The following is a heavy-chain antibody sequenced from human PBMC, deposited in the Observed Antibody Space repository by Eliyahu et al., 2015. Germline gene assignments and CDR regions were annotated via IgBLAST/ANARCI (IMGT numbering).Heavy chain of an antibody. CDR1: GYTFTSYT. V-gene: IGHV7-4-1*02. J-gene: IGHJ4*02. CDR3: ARDSRLLWFRDEEYYFDY. CDR2: INTNTGNP. Sequence: QVQLVQSGSELKKPGASVKVSCXASGYTFTSYTXNWVRQAPGQGLEWMGWINTNTGNPTYAQGFTGRFVFSLDTSVSTAYLQISSLKAEDTAVYYCARDSRLLWFRDEEYYFDYWGQGTLVTVSS. D-gene: IGHD3-10*01.